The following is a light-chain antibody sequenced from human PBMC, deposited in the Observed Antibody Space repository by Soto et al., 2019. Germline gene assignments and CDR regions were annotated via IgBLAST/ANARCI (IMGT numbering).Light chain of an antibody. V-gene: IGKV3-15*01. CDR1: QSVSSN. Sequence: EIVMTQSPATLSVSPGERATLSCRASQSVSSNLAWYQQKPGQAPRLLIYGASTRATGIPARFSGSGSGTEFTLTISSLEPDDFALYYCQQYKDWPPLTFGGGTRVEIK. CDR3: QQYKDWPPLT. J-gene: IGKJ4*01. CDR2: GAS.